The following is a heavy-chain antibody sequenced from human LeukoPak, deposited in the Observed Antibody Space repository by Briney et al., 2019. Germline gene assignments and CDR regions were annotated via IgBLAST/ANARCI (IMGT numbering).Heavy chain of an antibody. Sequence: SVKVSCKASGGTLSSYAISWVRQAPGQGLEWMGGIIPIFGTANYAQKFQGRVTITTDESTSTAYMELSSLGSEDTAVYYCASSGRGYSGYDSGFDYWGQGTLVTVSS. D-gene: IGHD5-12*01. CDR1: GGTLSSYA. V-gene: IGHV1-69*05. CDR3: ASSGRGYSGYDSGFDY. J-gene: IGHJ4*02. CDR2: IIPIFGTA.